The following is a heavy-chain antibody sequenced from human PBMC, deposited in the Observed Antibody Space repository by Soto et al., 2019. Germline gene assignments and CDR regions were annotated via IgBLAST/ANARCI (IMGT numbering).Heavy chain of an antibody. CDR1: GGSFNNYA. D-gene: IGHD3-10*01. V-gene: IGHV1-69*01. CDR3: AVAMVREILIFESSGMHV. J-gene: IGHJ6*02. Sequence: QVHLVQSGAEVKKPGSSMKVSCKTSGGSFNNYAVSWVRQAPGQGLEWMGGIIPNFDTPNYAQKFKDRVTIIADESTSTVYMELRSLRSNDTAVYYCAVAMVREILIFESSGMHVWGQGTTVIVSS. CDR2: IIPNFDTP.